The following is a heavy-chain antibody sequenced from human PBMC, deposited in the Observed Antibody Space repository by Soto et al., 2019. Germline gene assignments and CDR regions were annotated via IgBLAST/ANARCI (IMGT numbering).Heavy chain of an antibody. Sequence: QVQLQESGPGLVKPSQTLSLTCTVSGGSISSGGYYWSWIRQHPGKGLEWIGYIYYSGSTYYNPSLKRRVTIPVDTSKNQFSLKLSSVTAADTAVYYCARGGGYSGYDDYFDYWGQGTLVTVSS. CDR3: ARGGGYSGYDDYFDY. D-gene: IGHD5-12*01. CDR1: GGSISSGGYY. J-gene: IGHJ4*02. CDR2: IYYSGST. V-gene: IGHV4-31*03.